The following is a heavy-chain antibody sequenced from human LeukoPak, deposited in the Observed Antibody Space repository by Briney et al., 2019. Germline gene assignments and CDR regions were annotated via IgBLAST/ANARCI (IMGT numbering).Heavy chain of an antibody. Sequence: SETLSLTCTVSGGSISSYYWSWIRQPPGKGLEWIGYIYYSGSTNYNPPLKSRVTISVDTSKNQFSLKLSSVTAADTAVYYCARGWENYFDYWGQGTLVTVSS. CDR2: IYYSGST. D-gene: IGHD1-26*01. CDR3: ARGWENYFDY. J-gene: IGHJ4*02. CDR1: GGSISSYY. V-gene: IGHV4-59*01.